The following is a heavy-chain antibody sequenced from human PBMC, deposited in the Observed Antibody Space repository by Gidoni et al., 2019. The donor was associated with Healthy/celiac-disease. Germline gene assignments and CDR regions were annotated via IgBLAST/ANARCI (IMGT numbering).Heavy chain of an antibody. Sequence: QVQLQHWGAGRLKPSETLSLTCAVYGSSFGGYYWSRIRQRPGKGLEWIGEINHSGSTNYNPSLKSRVTISVDTSKYQFSLKLSSVTAADSAVYYCARVPGGYCSGCSCYYYGLAVWGQGTTVTVSS. CDR2: INHSGST. CDR1: GSSFGGYY. V-gene: IGHV4-34*01. J-gene: IGHJ6*02. CDR3: ARVPGGYCSGCSCYYYGLAV. D-gene: IGHD2-15*01.